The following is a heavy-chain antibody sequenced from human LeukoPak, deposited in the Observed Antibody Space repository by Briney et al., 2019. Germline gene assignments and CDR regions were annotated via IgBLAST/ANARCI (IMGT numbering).Heavy chain of an antibody. D-gene: IGHD3-22*01. CDR3: ARGTYDSSGSDDY. CDR1: GGSISSYY. Sequence: WETLSLTCTGSGGSISSYYWSWIRQPPGKGLEWIGYIDYRGSTNYNPSLKSRVTISVDTSKNQFSLKLSSVTAADTAVYYCARGTYDSSGSDDYWGQGTLDTVSS. V-gene: IGHV4-59*08. J-gene: IGHJ4*02. CDR2: IDYRGST.